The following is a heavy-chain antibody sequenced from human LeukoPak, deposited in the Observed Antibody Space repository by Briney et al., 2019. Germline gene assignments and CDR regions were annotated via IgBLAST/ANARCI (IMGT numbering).Heavy chain of an antibody. CDR3: ARDSTNCSGGSCYSSYMDV. CDR1: GFTFSSYW. J-gene: IGHJ6*03. V-gene: IGHV3-7*01. Sequence: GGSLRLSCAASGFTFSSYWMSWVRQAPGKGLEWVSNIKQDGSEKYYVDSVKGRFTISRDNAKTSPYLQMNSLRAEDTAVYYCARDSTNCSGGSCYSSYMDVWGKGTTVTVSS. D-gene: IGHD2-15*01. CDR2: IKQDGSEK.